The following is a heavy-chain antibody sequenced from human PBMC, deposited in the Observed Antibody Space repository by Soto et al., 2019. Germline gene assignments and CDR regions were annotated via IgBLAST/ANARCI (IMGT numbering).Heavy chain of an antibody. V-gene: IGHV1-46*01. Sequence: ASVKVSCKASGYTFTSYSMHWVRQAPGQGLEWMGIINPSSGRTGYAQNFQGRVTMTSDTSTSIVYMEMSSLKSEDTAVYYCARDHNFGFILYAMDVWGQGTTVTVSS. CDR2: INPSSGRT. CDR1: GYTFTSYS. CDR3: ARDHNFGFILYAMDV. D-gene: IGHD2-15*01. J-gene: IGHJ6*02.